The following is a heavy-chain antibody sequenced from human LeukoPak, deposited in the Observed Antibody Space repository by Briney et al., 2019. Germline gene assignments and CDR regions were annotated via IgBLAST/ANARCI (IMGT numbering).Heavy chain of an antibody. CDR1: GLTFSRYG. CDR3: AKDPPSPDPYSNYLFDY. J-gene: IGHJ4*02. Sequence: GSLRLSCAASGLTFSRYGMHWVRQAPGKGLEWVAYIRYDGSYKHYADSVKGRFTISRDNSKNTLYLQMNSLRGEDTAVYYCAKDPPSPDPYSNYLFDYWGQGTLVTVSP. V-gene: IGHV3-30*02. CDR2: IRYDGSYK. D-gene: IGHD4-11*01.